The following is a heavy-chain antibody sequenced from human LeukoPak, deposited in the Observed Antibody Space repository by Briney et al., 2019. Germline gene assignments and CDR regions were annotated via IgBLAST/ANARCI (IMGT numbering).Heavy chain of an antibody. J-gene: IGHJ5*02. V-gene: IGHV3-30*18. CDR1: GFTFSSYG. CDR2: ISYDGSNK. D-gene: IGHD4-23*01. Sequence: GGSLRLSCAASGFTFSSYGMHWVRQAPGKGLEWVAVISYDGSNKYYADSVKGRFTISRDNSKNTLYLQMNSLRAEDTAVYYCAKWCRGGNSSWFDPWGQGTLVTVSS. CDR3: AKWCRGGNSSWFDP.